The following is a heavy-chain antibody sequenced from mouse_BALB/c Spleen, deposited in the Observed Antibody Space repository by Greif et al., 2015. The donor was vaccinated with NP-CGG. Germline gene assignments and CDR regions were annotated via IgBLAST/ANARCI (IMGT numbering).Heavy chain of an antibody. J-gene: IGHJ4*01. CDR3: ARDYYGRDAMDY. V-gene: IGHV14-3*02. CDR1: GFNIKDTY. Sequence: VQLKESGAELVKPGASVKLSCTASGFNIKDTYMHWVKQRPEQGLEWIGRIDPANGNTKYDPKFQGKATITADTSSNTAYLQLSSLTSEDTAVYYCARDYYGRDAMDYWGQGTSVTVSS. CDR2: IDPANGNT. D-gene: IGHD1-1*01.